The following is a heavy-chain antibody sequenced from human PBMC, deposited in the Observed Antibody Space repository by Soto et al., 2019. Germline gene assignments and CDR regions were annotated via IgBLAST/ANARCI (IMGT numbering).Heavy chain of an antibody. V-gene: IGHV4-34*01. CDR3: VRDGTKTLRDWFDP. CDR2: INHSGST. Sequence: SETLSLTCAVYGGSFSGYYWSWIRQPPGKGLEWIGEINHSGSTNYNPSLKSRVTISVDTSKNQFSLKLRSVTAADTAVYYCVRDGTKTLRDWFDPWGQGISVTVSS. CDR1: GGSFSGYY. D-gene: IGHD1-1*01. J-gene: IGHJ5*02.